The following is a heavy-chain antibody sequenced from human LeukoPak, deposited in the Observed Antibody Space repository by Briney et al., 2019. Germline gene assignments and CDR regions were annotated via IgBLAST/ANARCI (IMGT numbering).Heavy chain of an antibody. D-gene: IGHD3-3*01. V-gene: IGHV6-1*01. J-gene: IGHJ6*02. Sequence: SQTLSLTCAISGDSVSSNSAAWNWIRQSPSRGLEWLGSTYYRSKWYNDYAVSVKSRITINPDTSKNQFSLQLNSVTPEDTAVYYCAREAGYDFWSGYMHYGMDVWGQGTTVTVSS. CDR3: AREAGYDFWSGYMHYGMDV. CDR1: GDSVSSNSAA. CDR2: TYYRSKWYN.